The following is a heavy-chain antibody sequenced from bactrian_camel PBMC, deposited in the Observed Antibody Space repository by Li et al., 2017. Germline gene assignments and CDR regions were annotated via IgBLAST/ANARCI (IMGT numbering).Heavy chain of an antibody. Sequence: QVQLVESGGGSVQAGGSLTLACKTSARMFTSYCMGWFRQAPGKEREQVASIDSDGPTFYEDSVKGRFTISRDSAKNAVNLQMNSLKADDTALYYCATILFRCSGSDCYSDGRYYWGQGTQVTVS. CDR1: ARMFTSYC. CDR2: IDSDGPT. V-gene: IGHV3S57*01. D-gene: IGHD2*01. J-gene: IGHJ4*01. CDR3: ATILFRCSGSDCYSDGRYY.